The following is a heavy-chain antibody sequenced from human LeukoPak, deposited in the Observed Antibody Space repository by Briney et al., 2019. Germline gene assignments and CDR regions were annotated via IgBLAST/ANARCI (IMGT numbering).Heavy chain of an antibody. CDR1: GGSISSYY. CDR3: ARVGYYYDSSGYADY. J-gene: IGHJ4*02. V-gene: IGHV4-4*07. D-gene: IGHD3-22*01. Sequence: PSETLSLTCPVSGGSISSYYWSWIRQPAGKGLEWIGHIYTSGSTNYNPSLKSRVTMSVDTSKNQFSLKLSSVTAADTAVYYCARVGYYYDSSGYADYWGQGTLVTVSS. CDR2: IYTSGST.